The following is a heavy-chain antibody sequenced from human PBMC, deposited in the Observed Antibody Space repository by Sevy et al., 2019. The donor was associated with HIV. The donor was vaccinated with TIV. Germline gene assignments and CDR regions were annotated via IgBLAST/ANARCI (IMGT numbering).Heavy chain of an antibody. CDR1: GFTFSSYA. Sequence: GGSLRLSCAASGFTFSSYAMSWVRQAPGKGLEWVSSMTGSARTIYYGDSVKGRFTSSRDNSKNTLYLQMNSLRVEDTALYYCAKDGLYGGDFEYFQDWGQGTLVTVSS. D-gene: IGHD2-21*02. J-gene: IGHJ1*01. CDR3: AKDGLYGGDFEYFQD. CDR2: MTGSARTI. V-gene: IGHV3-23*01.